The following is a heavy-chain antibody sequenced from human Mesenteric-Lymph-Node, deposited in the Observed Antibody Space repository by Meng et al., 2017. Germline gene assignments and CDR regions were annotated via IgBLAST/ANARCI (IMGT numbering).Heavy chain of an antibody. V-gene: IGHV3-21*01. CDR2: ISRSNNYT. D-gene: IGHD3/OR15-3a*01. Sequence: GESLKISCAASGFTVSSNYMSWVRQAPGKGLEWVSCISRSNNYTYYADSVKGRLTISRDNARDSLDLQMNSLRAEDTALYYCARDKDWLPLDYWGQGTLVTVSS. CDR3: ARDKDWLPLDY. CDR1: GFTVSSNY. J-gene: IGHJ4*02.